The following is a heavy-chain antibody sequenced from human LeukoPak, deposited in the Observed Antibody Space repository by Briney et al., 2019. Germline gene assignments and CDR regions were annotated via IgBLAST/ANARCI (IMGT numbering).Heavy chain of an antibody. CDR1: GFDFSGAY. Sequence: GGSLRLSCAASGFDFSGAYMNWVRQAPGKGLEWVGLIKNKHEHQATDYAAPVRERFIITRDDSSSTLFLQMNSLKTEDTAVYYCVADANRILGARGTGYWGQGILVTVSS. V-gene: IGHV3-15*07. CDR2: IKNKHEHQAT. CDR3: VADANRILGARGTGY. J-gene: IGHJ4*02. D-gene: IGHD1-26*01.